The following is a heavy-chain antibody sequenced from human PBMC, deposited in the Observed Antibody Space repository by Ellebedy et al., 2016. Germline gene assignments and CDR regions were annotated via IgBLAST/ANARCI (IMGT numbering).Heavy chain of an antibody. CDR3: AKDRTEQWRPQRGAFDI. J-gene: IGHJ3*02. CDR1: GFTFDHYA. Sequence: GGSLRLSXAASGFTFDHYAMHWVRQAPGKGLEWVSGISWNSGSIGYADSVKGRFTISRDNAKNSLYLQMNSLRAEDTALYYCAKDRTEQWRPQRGAFDIWGQGTMVTVSS. CDR2: ISWNSGSI. V-gene: IGHV3-9*01. D-gene: IGHD6-19*01.